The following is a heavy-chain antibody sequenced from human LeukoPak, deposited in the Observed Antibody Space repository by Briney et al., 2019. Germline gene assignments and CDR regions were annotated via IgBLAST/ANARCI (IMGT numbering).Heavy chain of an antibody. D-gene: IGHD3-10*01. V-gene: IGHV3-23*01. CDR1: GFPFNSYA. CDR2: VSGSGGNT. CDR3: AKGGPYYYGSGSYEGFDY. Sequence: GGSLRLSCAASGFPFNSYAMSWVRQAPGKGLEWVSTVSGSGGNTYYADSVKGRFTISRDNSKNTLYLQMNSLRAEGTAVYYCAKGGPYYYGSGSYEGFDYWGQGTLVTVSS. J-gene: IGHJ4*02.